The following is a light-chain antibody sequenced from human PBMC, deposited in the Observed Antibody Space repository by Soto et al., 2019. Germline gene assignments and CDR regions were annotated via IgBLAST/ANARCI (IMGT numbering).Light chain of an antibody. CDR1: ESIDDW. Sequence: DIPMTQSPSTLSASVGDRVTITCRASESIDDWLAWYPQKPGKAPKLLIYTASSLQSGVPSRFSGSGSGTEFTLTISSLQPVDVATYYCQHYHRYITFGPGTRLEIK. J-gene: IGKJ5*01. V-gene: IGKV1-5*03. CDR3: QHYHRYIT. CDR2: TAS.